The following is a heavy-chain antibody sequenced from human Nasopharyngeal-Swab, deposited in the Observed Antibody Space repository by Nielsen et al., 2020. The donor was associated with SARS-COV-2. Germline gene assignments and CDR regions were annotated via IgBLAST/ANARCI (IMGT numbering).Heavy chain of an antibody. CDR3: AAASCGGDCYYHWGVDV. CDR1: GFTFTSSA. CDR2: IVVGSGNT. V-gene: IGHV1-58*02. Sequence: SVKVSCKASGFTFTSSAMQWVRQARAQRLEWIGWIVVGSGNTNYAQKFQERVTITRDMYTSTAYMELSRLGSEDTAVYYCAAASCGGDCYYHWGVDVWGQGTTVTVSS. D-gene: IGHD2-21*02. J-gene: IGHJ6*02.